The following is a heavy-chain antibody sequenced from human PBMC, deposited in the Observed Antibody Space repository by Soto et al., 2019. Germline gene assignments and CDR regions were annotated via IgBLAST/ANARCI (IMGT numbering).Heavy chain of an antibody. CDR1: GFSFGTYW. CDR2: IKEDGSER. D-gene: IGHD1-26*01. Sequence: EVQLVESGGGLVQPGGSLRLSCAVSGFSFGTYWMSWVRQAPGKGLEWLASIKEDGSERYYLDSVKGRFTISRDNAKDSLSLQMNSLRGEDTAFYYCAVHLGQNYYRLDVWGQGTTVTVSS. CDR3: AVHLGQNYYRLDV. V-gene: IGHV3-7*03. J-gene: IGHJ6*02.